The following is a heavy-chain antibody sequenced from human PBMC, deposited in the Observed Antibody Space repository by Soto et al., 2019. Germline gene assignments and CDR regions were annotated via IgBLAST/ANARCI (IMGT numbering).Heavy chain of an antibody. V-gene: IGHV5-51*01. CDR3: ARRRPSLENWFDP. J-gene: IGHJ5*02. Sequence: GESLKISGQGYVYSVTTYWNRWFRQMPGKGLEWMGIIYPGDSDTRYSPSFQGQVTISADKSISTAYLQWSSLKASDTAMYYCARRRPSLENWFDPWGQGTLVTVSS. CDR1: VYSVTTYW. CDR2: IYPGDSDT.